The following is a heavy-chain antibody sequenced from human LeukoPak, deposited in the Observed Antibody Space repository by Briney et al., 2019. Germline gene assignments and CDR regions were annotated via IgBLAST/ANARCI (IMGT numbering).Heavy chain of an antibody. V-gene: IGHV3-23*01. CDR3: AREGTYYXXXXXXXKGPFDY. D-gene: IGHD3-10*01. CDR1: GFTFSSYA. J-gene: IGHJ4*02. Sequence: PGGSLRLSCAASGFTFSSYAMSWVRQAPGKGLEWVSAISGSGGSTYYADSVKGRFTISRDNSKNTLYLQMNSLRAEDTAVYYCAREGTYYXXXXXXXKGPFDYWGQGTXX. CDR2: ISGSGGST.